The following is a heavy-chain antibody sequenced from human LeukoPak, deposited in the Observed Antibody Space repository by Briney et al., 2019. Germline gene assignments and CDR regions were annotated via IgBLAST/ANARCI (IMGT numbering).Heavy chain of an antibody. CDR3: ARDSKVIAVAGTWFDP. V-gene: IGHV4-39*07. CDR2: IYYNGNT. CDR1: GGSITSTTRF. Sequence: SETLSLTCTVSGGSITSTTRFWGWIRQPPGKGLEWIGSIYYNGNTYYTPSLKSRVTISQDTSKNQFSLNLRSVTAADTAVYYCARDSKVIAVAGTWFDPWGQGTLVTVSS. D-gene: IGHD6-19*01. J-gene: IGHJ5*02.